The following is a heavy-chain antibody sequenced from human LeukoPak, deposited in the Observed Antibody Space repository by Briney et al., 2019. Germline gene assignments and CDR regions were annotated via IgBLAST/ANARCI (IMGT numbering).Heavy chain of an antibody. J-gene: IGHJ3*02. Sequence: PGGSLRLSCVASGFTFSSHWVTWVRQAPGKGLEWVATINQDGSEKYYVDSVKGRSTISRDNAKNTLYLQMNSLRAEDTAVYYCARDRDRYNAFDIWGQGTMVTVSS. D-gene: IGHD5-18*01. CDR3: ARDRDRYNAFDI. CDR1: GFTFSSHW. V-gene: IGHV3-7*01. CDR2: INQDGSEK.